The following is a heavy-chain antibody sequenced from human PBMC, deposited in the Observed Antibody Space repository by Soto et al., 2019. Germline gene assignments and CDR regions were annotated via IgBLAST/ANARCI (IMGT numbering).Heavy chain of an antibody. V-gene: IGHV1-2*02. D-gene: IGHD6-19*01. CDR2: INPTSGGT. J-gene: IGHJ4*02. CDR1: GYSFTDYY. CDR3: SRASAVAGGSSNSLPNDY. Sequence: VKVSCKASGYSFTDYYMHWVRQAPGQGLEWMGWINPTSGGTMYAQNFQGRVTMTRDTSITTAYMELSRLSSDDTAVYYCSRASAVAGGSSNSLPNDYWGQGTLVTVSS.